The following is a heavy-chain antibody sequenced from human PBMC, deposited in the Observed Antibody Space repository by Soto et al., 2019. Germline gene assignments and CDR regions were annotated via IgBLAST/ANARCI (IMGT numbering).Heavy chain of an antibody. J-gene: IGHJ4*02. V-gene: IGHV3-30*18. CDR1: GFTFSSYG. D-gene: IGHD4-17*01. CDR3: AKRATVTTGGLFDY. Sequence: GGSLRLSCAASGFTFSSYGMHWVRQAPGKGLEWVAVISYDGSNKYYADSVKGRFTISRDNSKNTLYLQMNSLRAEDTAVYYCAKRATVTTGGLFDYWGQGTLVPVSS. CDR2: ISYDGSNK.